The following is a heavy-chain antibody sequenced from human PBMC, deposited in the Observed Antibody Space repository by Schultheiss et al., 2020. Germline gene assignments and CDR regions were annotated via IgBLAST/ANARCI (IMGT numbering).Heavy chain of an antibody. D-gene: IGHD2-15*01. V-gene: IGHV3-30-3*01. CDR1: GFTFSSYA. Sequence: GGSLRLSCAASGFTFSSYAMHWVRQAPGKGLEWVAVISYDGSNKYYADSVKGRFTISRDNAKNSLYLQMNSLRAEDTAVYYCARDPGVAAKMDVWGKGTTVTVSS. CDR3: ARDPGVAAKMDV. CDR2: ISYDGSNK. J-gene: IGHJ6*04.